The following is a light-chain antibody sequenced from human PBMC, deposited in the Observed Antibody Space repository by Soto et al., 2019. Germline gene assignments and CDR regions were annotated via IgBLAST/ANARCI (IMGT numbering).Light chain of an antibody. Sequence: DIQMTQSPSTLSGSVGDRVTITCRASQTISSWLAWSQQKPGKAPKLLIYKASTLKSGVPSRFSGSGSGTEFTLTFSSLQPDDFASYYCQHYNSYSEAFGQGTNVELK. CDR1: QTISSW. J-gene: IGKJ1*01. V-gene: IGKV1-5*03. CDR3: QHYNSYSEA. CDR2: KAS.